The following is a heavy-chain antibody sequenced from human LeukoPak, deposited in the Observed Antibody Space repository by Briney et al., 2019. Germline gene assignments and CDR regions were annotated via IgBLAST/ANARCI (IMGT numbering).Heavy chain of an antibody. V-gene: IGHV4-59*12. CDR3: ARGRSSWFGDY. CDR1: GGSISSYY. D-gene: IGHD6-13*01. CDR2: IYYSGST. Sequence: SETLSLTCTVSGGSISSYYWSWIRQPPGKGLEWIGYIYYSGSTNYNPSLKSRVTISVDTSKNQFSLKLSSVTAADTAVYYCARGRSSWFGDYWGQGTLVTVSS. J-gene: IGHJ4*02.